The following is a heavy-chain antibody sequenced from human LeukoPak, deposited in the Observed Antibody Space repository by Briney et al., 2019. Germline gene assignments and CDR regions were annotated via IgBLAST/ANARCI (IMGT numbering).Heavy chain of an antibody. CDR2: INTGNGNT. J-gene: IGHJ3*01. V-gene: IGHV1-3*03. D-gene: IGHD3-10*01. CDR3: AREGEYYSESGNLVDASDV. CDR1: GYTFTSYA. Sequence: ASVKVSCKASGYTFTSYAMHWVRQAPGQRLEWMGWINTGNGNTKYSQEFQGRATITRDTSASTAYMELSSLRSEDTAVYYCAREGEYYSESGNLVDASDVWGQGTMVTVTA.